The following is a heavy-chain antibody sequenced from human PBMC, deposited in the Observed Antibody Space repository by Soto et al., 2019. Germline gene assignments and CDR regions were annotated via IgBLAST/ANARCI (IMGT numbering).Heavy chain of an antibody. Sequence: GGSLRLSCAASGFTFSSYAMHWVRQAPGKGLEWVAVISYDGSNKYYADSVKGRFTISRGNSKNTLYLQMNSLRAEDTAVYYCAVDYYDSSGPLDYWGQGTLVTVSS. CDR3: AVDYYDSSGPLDY. CDR1: GFTFSSYA. D-gene: IGHD3-22*01. V-gene: IGHV3-30-3*01. J-gene: IGHJ4*02. CDR2: ISYDGSNK.